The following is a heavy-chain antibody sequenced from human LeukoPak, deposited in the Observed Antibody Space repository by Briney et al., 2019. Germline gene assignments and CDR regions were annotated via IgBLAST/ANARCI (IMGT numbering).Heavy chain of an antibody. J-gene: IGHJ4*02. V-gene: IGHV5-51*01. CDR3: ATSLADTAMSLDY. CDR1: GYSFTSYW. Sequence: GESLKISCKGSGYSFTSYWIGWVRQMPGKGLEWMGIIYPGDSDTRYSPSFQGQVTISADKSISTAYLQWSSLRASDTAMYYCATSLADTAMSLDYWGQGTLVTVSS. D-gene: IGHD5-18*01. CDR2: IYPGDSDT.